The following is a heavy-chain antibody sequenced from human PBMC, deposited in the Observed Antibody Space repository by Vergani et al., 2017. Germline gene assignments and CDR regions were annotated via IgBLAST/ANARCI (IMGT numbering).Heavy chain of an antibody. CDR2: ISWNGGII. J-gene: IGHJ4*02. CDR3: AKAGFDSPYSMSPFFEY. Sequence: EVQLVESGGGLLQPGRSLRLSCAASGFTFNEFAMHWVRQAPGKGLEWGAGISWNGGIILYADSVKGRFNVSRDNGKKSLDLQMNDLRLEDTAFYYCAKAGFDSPYSMSPFFEYWGQGLLVTVSS. CDR1: GFTFNEFA. V-gene: IGHV3-9*01. D-gene: IGHD4-11*01.